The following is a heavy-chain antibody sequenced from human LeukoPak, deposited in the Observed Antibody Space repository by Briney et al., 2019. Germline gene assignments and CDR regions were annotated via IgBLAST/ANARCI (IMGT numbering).Heavy chain of an antibody. CDR3: ARDRCSSGGSCYPLVGMDV. CDR1: GFTFSSYS. J-gene: IGHJ6*02. V-gene: IGHV3-21*01. Sequence: GVSLRLSCAASGFTFSSYSMNWVRQAPGKGLEWVSSISSSSSYIYYADSVKGRFTISRDKAKNSLYLQMNSLRAEDTAVYYCARDRCSSGGSCYPLVGMDVWGQGTTVTVSS. D-gene: IGHD2-15*01. CDR2: ISSSSSYI.